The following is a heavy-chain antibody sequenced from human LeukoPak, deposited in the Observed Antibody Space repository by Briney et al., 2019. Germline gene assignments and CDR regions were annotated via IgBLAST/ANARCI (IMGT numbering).Heavy chain of an antibody. J-gene: IGHJ5*02. CDR3: ARDSRVTYYDFWSGYLNWFDP. CDR1: GFTFSSYS. V-gene: IGHV3-48*04. D-gene: IGHD3-3*01. CDR2: ISSSGSTI. Sequence: GGSLRLSCAASGFTFSSYSMNWARQAPGKGLEWISYISSSGSTIYYADSVKGRFTISRDNAKNSLYLQMNSLRAEDTAVYYCARDSRVTYYDFWSGYLNWFDPWGQGTLVTVSS.